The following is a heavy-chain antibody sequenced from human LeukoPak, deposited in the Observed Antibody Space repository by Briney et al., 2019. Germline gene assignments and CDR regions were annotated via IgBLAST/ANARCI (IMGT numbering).Heavy chain of an antibody. D-gene: IGHD5-18*01. Sequence: GGSLRLPCEASGFTLSSFWMSWFPQAPGRGLEWVANIKQEGGEQYYVASVRARFTISRDNAKNSLYLQMNSLRAEDTAVYYCARDQLRQYNYAPFDCWGQGTLVTVSS. V-gene: IGHV3-7*01. CDR2: IKQEGGEQ. CDR1: GFTLSSFW. CDR3: ARDQLRQYNYAPFDC. J-gene: IGHJ4*02.